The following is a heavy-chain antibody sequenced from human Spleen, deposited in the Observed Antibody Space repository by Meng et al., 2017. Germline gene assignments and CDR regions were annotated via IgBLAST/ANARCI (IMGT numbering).Heavy chain of an antibody. V-gene: IGHV4-39*07. D-gene: IGHD3-10*01. CDR2: IYYSGST. J-gene: IGHJ4*02. CDR3: ARAMVRGVRPLVFDY. Sequence: SETLSLTCTVSGGSISSNSNYWGWIRQPPGKGLEWIGSIYYSGSTYYNPSLKSRVTISVDTSKNQFSLKLSSVTAADTAVYYCARAMVRGVRPLVFDYWGQGTLVTVSS. CDR1: GGSISSNSNY.